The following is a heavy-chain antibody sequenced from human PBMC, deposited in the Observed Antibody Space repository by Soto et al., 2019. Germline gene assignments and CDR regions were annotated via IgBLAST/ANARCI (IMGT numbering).Heavy chain of an antibody. CDR1: GGSFSGYY. Sequence: SETLSLTCAVYGGSFSGYYWSWIRQPPGKGLEWIGEINHSGSTNYNPSLKSRVTISVDTSKNQFSLKLSSVTAADTAVYYCARVRRSGYCSSTSCRSYYYYYMDVWGKGATVTVSS. V-gene: IGHV4-34*01. CDR3: ARVRRSGYCSSTSCRSYYYYYMDV. CDR2: INHSGST. J-gene: IGHJ6*03. D-gene: IGHD2-2*01.